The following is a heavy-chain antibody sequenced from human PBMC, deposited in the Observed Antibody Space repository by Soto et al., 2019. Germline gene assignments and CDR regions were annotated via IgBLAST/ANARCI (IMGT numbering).Heavy chain of an antibody. J-gene: IGHJ4*02. D-gene: IGHD6-13*01. V-gene: IGHV3-53*01. CDR1: GFTVSSNY. CDR3: ARDYGAAAGLN. Sequence: EVQLVESGGDLIQPGGSLRLSCAASGFTVSSNYMSWVRQAPGKGLEWVSVIYSGGNTYYADSVKGRFTISRDNSKNTLYLQMNSLRAEDTAVYYCARDYGAAAGLNWGQGTLVTVSS. CDR2: IYSGGNT.